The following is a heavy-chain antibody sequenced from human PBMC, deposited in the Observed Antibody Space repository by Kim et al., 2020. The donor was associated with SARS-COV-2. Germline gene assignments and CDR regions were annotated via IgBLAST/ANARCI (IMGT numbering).Heavy chain of an antibody. CDR3: AREAKRLWFGESLGGMDV. CDR2: ISAYNGNT. J-gene: IGHJ6*02. V-gene: IGHV1-18*04. CDR1: GYTFTSYG. Sequence: ASVKVSCKASGYTFTSYGISWVRQAPGQGLEWMGWISAYNGNTNYAQKLQGRVTMTTDTSTSTAYMELRSLRSDDTAVYYCAREAKRLWFGESLGGMDVWGQGTTVTVSS. D-gene: IGHD3-10*01.